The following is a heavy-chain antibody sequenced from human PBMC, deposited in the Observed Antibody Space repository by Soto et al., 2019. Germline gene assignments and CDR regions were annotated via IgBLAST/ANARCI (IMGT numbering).Heavy chain of an antibody. CDR3: ARGWIPPLPLHLDV. J-gene: IGHJ6*02. D-gene: IGHD5-18*01. CDR1: GGSFSSYA. V-gene: IGHV1-69*01. Sequence: QVQLVQSGSEVKKPGSSVKVSCKASGGSFSSYAISRVRQAPGQGLEWMGGIVPIFRTTNYAQKFQGSVTITADVSTSTAYMELSSLRAEDTAVYYCARGWIPPLPLHLDVWGQGTTVTVSS. CDR2: IVPIFRTT.